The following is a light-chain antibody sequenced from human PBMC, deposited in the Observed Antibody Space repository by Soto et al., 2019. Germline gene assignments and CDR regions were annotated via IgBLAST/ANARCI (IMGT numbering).Light chain of an antibody. CDR3: QQANNCPLT. J-gene: IGKJ4*01. CDR2: GAS. Sequence: EIVLTPSPGPLSFSPGERATLSFRASQSVRSSHLAWYQQKPGQAPRLLIYGASSRATGIPDRFSGSGSGTDFTLTISSLQPEDFATYYCQQANNCPLTFGGGTKVDIK. CDR1: QSVRSSH. V-gene: IGKV3D-20*02.